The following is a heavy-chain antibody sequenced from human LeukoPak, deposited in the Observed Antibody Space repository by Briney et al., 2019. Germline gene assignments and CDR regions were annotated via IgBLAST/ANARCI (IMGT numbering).Heavy chain of an antibody. J-gene: IGHJ5*02. V-gene: IGHV3-64*01. D-gene: IGHD2-2*01. CDR2: ISSNGGST. CDR3: ARAMRRARGYCSSTSCLTGAPWFDP. CDR1: GFTFSSYA. Sequence: GGSLRLSCAASGFTFSSYAMHWVRQAPGKGLEYVSAISSNGGSTYYANSVKGRFTISRDNSKNTLYLQMGSLRAEDMAVYCCARAMRRARGYCSSTSCLTGAPWFDPWGQGTLVTVSS.